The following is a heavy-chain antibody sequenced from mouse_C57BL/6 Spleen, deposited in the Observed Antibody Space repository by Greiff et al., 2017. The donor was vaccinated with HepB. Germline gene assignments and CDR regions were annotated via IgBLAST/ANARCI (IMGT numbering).Heavy chain of an antibody. Sequence: EVKLMESGPELVKPGASVKISCKASGYSFTGYYMNWVKQSPEKSLEWIGEINPSTGGTTYNQKFKAKATLTVDKSSSTAYMQLKSLTSEDSAVYYCATHTTVPAYWGQGTLVTVSA. D-gene: IGHD1-1*01. V-gene: IGHV1-42*01. CDR2: INPSTGGT. CDR3: ATHTTVPAY. CDR1: GYSFTGYY. J-gene: IGHJ3*01.